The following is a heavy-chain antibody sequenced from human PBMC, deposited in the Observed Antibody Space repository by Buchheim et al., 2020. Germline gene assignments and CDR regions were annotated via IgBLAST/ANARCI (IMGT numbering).Heavy chain of an antibody. CDR1: GGSFSGYY. CDR2: INHSGST. V-gene: IGHV4-34*01. Sequence: QVQLQQWGAGLLKPSETLSLTCAVYGGSFSGYYWSWIRQPPGKGLEWIGEINHSGSTNYNPSLKSRVTISVEPSKNQFSLKLSSVTATDRAVYYCARVVGSGWKSFDYWGQGTL. D-gene: IGHD6-19*01. CDR3: ARVVGSGWKSFDY. J-gene: IGHJ4*02.